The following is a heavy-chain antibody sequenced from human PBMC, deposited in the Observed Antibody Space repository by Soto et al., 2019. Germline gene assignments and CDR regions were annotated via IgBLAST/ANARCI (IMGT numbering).Heavy chain of an antibody. D-gene: IGHD4-4*01. Sequence: EVQLVESGGGLVQPGGSLRLSCAASGFTFSSYSMNWVRQAPGKGLEWVSYISASSTTMYYSDSVKGRFTISRDNAKNSLYLQMNSLRDEDTALYYCSRWGNSADYRGQGTLVTVSS. CDR1: GFTFSSYS. CDR3: SRWGNSADY. V-gene: IGHV3-48*02. CDR2: ISASSTTM. J-gene: IGHJ4*02.